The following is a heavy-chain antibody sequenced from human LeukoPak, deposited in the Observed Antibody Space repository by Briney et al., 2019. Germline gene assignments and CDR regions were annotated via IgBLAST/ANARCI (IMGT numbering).Heavy chain of an antibody. CDR2: ITGGRGTT. Sequence: GGSLRLSCAASGFALSDFAMTWVGHAPGKGPEGVSSITGGRGTTLYADSVKGRFTVSRDSSRTTLFLQMSSVRAEDTAVYYCATPNYGGNSWSESGFDYWGQGTLVTVSS. J-gene: IGHJ4*02. D-gene: IGHD4-23*01. CDR1: GFALSDFA. CDR3: ATPNYGGNSWSESGFDY. V-gene: IGHV3-23*01.